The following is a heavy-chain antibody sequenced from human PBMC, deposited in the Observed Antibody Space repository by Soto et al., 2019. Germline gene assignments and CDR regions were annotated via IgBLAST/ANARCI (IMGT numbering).Heavy chain of an antibody. D-gene: IGHD2-2*02. CDR3: ASKAAAIQSYYYYGMDV. CDR2: IIPIFGTA. J-gene: IGHJ6*02. V-gene: IGHV1-69*06. CDR1: GGTFSSYA. Sequence: ASVKVSCKASGGTFSSYAISWVRQAPGQGLEWMGGIIPIFGTANYAQKFQGRVTITADKSTSTAYMELSSLRSEDTAVYYCASKAAAIQSYYYYGMDVRGQGTKVTVYS.